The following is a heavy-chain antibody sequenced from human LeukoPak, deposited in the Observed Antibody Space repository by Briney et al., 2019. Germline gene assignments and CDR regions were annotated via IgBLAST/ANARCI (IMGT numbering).Heavy chain of an antibody. V-gene: IGHV1-46*01. J-gene: IGHJ3*02. CDR3: ARGRRDSDAFDI. CDR1: GYTFIDYY. CDR2: INPSGGST. D-gene: IGHD2-15*01. Sequence: GASVKVSCKASGYTFIDYYIHWVRQAPGQGLEWMGMINPSGGSTSYAQKFQGRVTMTRDTSTNTVYMELSSLRSEDTAVYYCARGRRDSDAFDIWGQGTMVTVSS.